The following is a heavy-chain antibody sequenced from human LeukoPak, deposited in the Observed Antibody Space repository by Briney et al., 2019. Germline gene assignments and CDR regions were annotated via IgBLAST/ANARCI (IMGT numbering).Heavy chain of an antibody. CDR3: ARDCSGGSCYSAFDY. CDR2: IKEDGSER. D-gene: IGHD2-15*01. Sequence: PGGSLRLSCEASPFIFSGHWLNWVRQTPGKGLEWVASIKEDGSERQYVDSVKGRFSISRDNTKGSLFLQLNSLRAEDTAVYYCARDCSGGSCYSAFDYWGQGTLVTVSS. J-gene: IGHJ4*02. V-gene: IGHV3-7*03. CDR1: PFIFSGHW.